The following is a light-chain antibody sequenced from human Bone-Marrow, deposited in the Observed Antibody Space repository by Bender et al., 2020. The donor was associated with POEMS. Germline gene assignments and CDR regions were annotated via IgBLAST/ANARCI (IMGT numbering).Light chain of an antibody. V-gene: IGLV3-1*01. CDR2: PDN. J-gene: IGLJ2*01. CDR3: QSADSSGKYVV. CDR1: KLGHKY. Sequence: SYDLTQPPSVSVSPGQTASITCSGDKLGHKYISWYQQKPGQSPVLVSYPDNNRPSGIPDRFSGSSSGDTASLTITGTQAEDEADYYCQSADSSGKYVVFGGGTKLTVL.